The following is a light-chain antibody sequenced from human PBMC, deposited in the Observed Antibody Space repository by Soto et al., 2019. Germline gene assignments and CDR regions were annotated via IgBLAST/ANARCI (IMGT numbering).Light chain of an antibody. CDR2: GAS. CDR3: QQYNNWPLSSST. CDR1: QSVSSN. V-gene: IGKV3-15*01. Sequence: EIVMTQSPATLSVSPGERATLSCRASQSVSSNLAWYQQKPGQAPRLLIYGASTRATGIPARFSGSGSGTEFTLTISSLQSEDFAVYYCQQYNNWPLSSSTFGQGTKVEIK. J-gene: IGKJ1*01.